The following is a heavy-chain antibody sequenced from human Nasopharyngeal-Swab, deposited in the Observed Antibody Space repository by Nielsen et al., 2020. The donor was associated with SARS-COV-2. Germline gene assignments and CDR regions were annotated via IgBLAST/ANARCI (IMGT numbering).Heavy chain of an antibody. Sequence: SETLSLTCTVSGGSISSSSYYWSWIRQPPGRGLEWIGHIYNRETTNYNPSLKSRVTISPDTSENQFSLKLRSVTAADTAIYYCARHVGSGNFYYYYGMDVWGPGTTVTVSS. CDR1: GGSISSSSYY. CDR3: ARHVGSGNFYYYYGMDV. CDR2: IYNRETT. J-gene: IGHJ6*02. D-gene: IGHD1-26*01. V-gene: IGHV4-61*05.